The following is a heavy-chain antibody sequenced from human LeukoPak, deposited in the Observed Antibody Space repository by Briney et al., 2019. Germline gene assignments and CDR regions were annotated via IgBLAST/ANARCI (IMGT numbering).Heavy chain of an antibody. V-gene: IGHV3-49*04. CDR1: GFSFGDYA. Sequence: GGSLRLSCIASGFSFGDYAMSWVRQAPGKGLEWVGFIRSKAYRGATKNAASVKDRFTISRDDSKSIAYLQMNSLKTEDTAIYYCTSVYDTSAYYHSGIDYWGKGTLVTVSS. J-gene: IGHJ4*02. CDR3: TSVYDTSAYYHSGIDY. D-gene: IGHD3-22*01. CDR2: IRSKAYRGAT.